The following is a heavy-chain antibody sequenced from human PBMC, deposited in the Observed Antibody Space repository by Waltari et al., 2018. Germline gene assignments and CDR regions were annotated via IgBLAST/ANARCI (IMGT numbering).Heavy chain of an antibody. D-gene: IGHD1-7*01. CDR2: IFPQNGRT. J-gene: IGHJ5*01. V-gene: IGHV1-2*02. CDR1: GYNFIHFY. Sequence: QVQMVQSGAEVKRPGASVKVSCKASGYNFIHFYVHWMRQAPGQGLEGVGWIFPQNGRTSYAPKFQGRLTLTRDTSITTLYMELDSLTSDDTALYFCARENWHYDSWGQGTQVTVSS. CDR3: ARENWHYDS.